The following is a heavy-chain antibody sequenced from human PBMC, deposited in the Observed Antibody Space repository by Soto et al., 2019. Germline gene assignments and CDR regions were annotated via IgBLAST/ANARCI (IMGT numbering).Heavy chain of an antibody. CDR3: ARDLALAGNY. Sequence: VGSLRLSCAASGFTFSSYAMNWVRQTQENGLEWVSSISSTSSYTHYSDSVKGRFTISRDNANNSLFLQMNSLRAEDTATYYCARDLALAGNYWGQGVLVTVSS. V-gene: IGHV3-21*01. CDR2: ISSTSSYT. CDR1: GFTFSSYA. J-gene: IGHJ4*02. D-gene: IGHD6-19*01.